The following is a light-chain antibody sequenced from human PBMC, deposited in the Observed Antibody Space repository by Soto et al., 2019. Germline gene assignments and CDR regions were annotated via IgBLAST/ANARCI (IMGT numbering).Light chain of an antibody. V-gene: IGKV2-40*01. CDR2: TVS. CDR3: MQGTVFPWT. J-gene: IGKJ1*01. Sequence: DIVLTQIPLSLPVTPGEPASISCRSSQSLFDSSDGNTYLDWYLQKPGQSPQLLIYTVSYRASGVPDRFSGNGSGTNFTLKISRVEAEDVGVYYCMQGTVFPWTFGQGTKVEIK. CDR1: QSLFDSSDGNTY.